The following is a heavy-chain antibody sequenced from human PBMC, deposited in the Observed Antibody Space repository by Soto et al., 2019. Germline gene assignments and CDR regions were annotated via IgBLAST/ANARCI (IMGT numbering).Heavy chain of an antibody. CDR2: IDPSDSYT. Sequence: PGESLKSACKGSGYSFTSCWISWVRQMSGKGLEWMGRIDPSDSYTNYSPSFQGHVTISADKSISTAYLQWSSLKASDTAMYYCTRPMDNWFDPWGQGTLVTVSS. CDR3: TRPMDNWFDP. J-gene: IGHJ5*02. CDR1: GYSFTSCW. D-gene: IGHD3-10*01. V-gene: IGHV5-10-1*01.